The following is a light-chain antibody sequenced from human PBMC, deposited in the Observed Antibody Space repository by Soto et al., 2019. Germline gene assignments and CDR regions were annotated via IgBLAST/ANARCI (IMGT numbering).Light chain of an antibody. CDR2: GNN. CDR3: AARDDSLSGPNWV. Sequence: QPVLTQPPSASGTPGQRVTISCSGSSSNIGSNYVYWYQQLPGTAPKLLIYGNNQRPSGVPDRFSGSKSGTSASLAISGLRSEDEADYYCAARDDSLSGPNWVFGGGTKLTVL. CDR1: SSNIGSNY. V-gene: IGLV1-47*02. J-gene: IGLJ3*02.